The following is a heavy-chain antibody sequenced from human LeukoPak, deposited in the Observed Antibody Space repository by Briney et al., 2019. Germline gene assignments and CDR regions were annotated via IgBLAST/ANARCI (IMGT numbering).Heavy chain of an antibody. Sequence: KASATLSLTCAVSGGSISSYYWSWIRPPAGEGLEWIGRIYSSGSTNYNPSLKGRVAMSVDTSNNQFSLKLSSVTAADTAVYYCARDLVVPPYNWFDPWGQGTLVTVSS. J-gene: IGHJ5*02. CDR1: GGSISSYY. D-gene: IGHD2-2*01. CDR3: ARDLVVPPYNWFDP. CDR2: IYSSGST. V-gene: IGHV4-4*07.